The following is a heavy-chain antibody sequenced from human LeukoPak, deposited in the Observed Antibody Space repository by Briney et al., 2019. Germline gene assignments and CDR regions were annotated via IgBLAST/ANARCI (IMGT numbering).Heavy chain of an antibody. V-gene: IGHV7-4-1*02. J-gene: IGHJ4*02. CDR3: ASLRGPDGYNSHFDY. CDR2: INTNTGNP. CDR1: GYTFTTYA. Sequence: ASVKVSCKASGYTFTTYAMNWVRQAPGQGLEWMGWINTNTGNPTYAQGFTGRFVFSLDTSVSTAYLQISSLKAEDTAVYYCASLRGPDGYNSHFDYWGQGTLVTVSS. D-gene: IGHD5-24*01.